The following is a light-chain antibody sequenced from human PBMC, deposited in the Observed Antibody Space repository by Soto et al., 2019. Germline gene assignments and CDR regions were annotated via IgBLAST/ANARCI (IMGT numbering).Light chain of an antibody. Sequence: DIQMTQSPSSVSASVGDRVTITCRASQDISKWIAWYQQKPGKAPKRLIYDASTLQSGVPSRFSGAGSGAEFTLTINGLQSEDFATYFCLQHKSYPWTFGQGTKVDIK. CDR2: DAS. CDR3: LQHKSYPWT. V-gene: IGKV1-17*03. CDR1: QDISKW. J-gene: IGKJ1*01.